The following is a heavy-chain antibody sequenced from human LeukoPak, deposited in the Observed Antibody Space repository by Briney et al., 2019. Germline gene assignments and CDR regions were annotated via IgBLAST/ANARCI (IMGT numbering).Heavy chain of an antibody. CDR1: GFTFSSYS. D-gene: IGHD4-17*01. J-gene: IGHJ2*01. CDR3: ARDLTAVTAGYWYFDL. CDR2: ISSSSSYI. V-gene: IGHV3-21*01. Sequence: GGSLRLSCAASGFTFSSYSMNGVRQAPGKGLEWVSSISSSSSYIYYADSVKGRFTISRDNAKNSLYLQMNSLRAEDTAVYYCARDLTAVTAGYWYFDLWGRGTLVTVSS.